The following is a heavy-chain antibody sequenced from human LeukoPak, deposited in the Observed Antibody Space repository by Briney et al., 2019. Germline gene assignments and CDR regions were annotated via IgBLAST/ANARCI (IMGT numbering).Heavy chain of an antibody. V-gene: IGHV3-23*01. D-gene: IGHD2-2*01. Sequence: PGGSLRLSCAASGFTFSSYAMSWVRQAPGKGLEWVSAISGSGGSTYYADSVKGRFTISRDNSKNTLYLQMNSLRAEDTAVYYCAKDLEIVVVPAAMFDYWGQGTLVTVSS. CDR3: AKDLEIVVVPAAMFDY. J-gene: IGHJ4*02. CDR2: ISGSGGST. CDR1: GFTFSSYA.